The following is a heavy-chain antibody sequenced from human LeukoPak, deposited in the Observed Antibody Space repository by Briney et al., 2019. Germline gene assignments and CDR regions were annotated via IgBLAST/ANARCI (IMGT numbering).Heavy chain of an antibody. V-gene: IGHV4-59*01. Sequence: SETLSLTCTVSGGSISSYYWSWIRQPPGKGLEWIGYIYYSGSTNYNPSLKSRVTISVDTSKNQFSLKLSSVTAADTAVYYCARDGSGYGRSFDYWGQGTLVTVSS. CDR1: GGSISSYY. J-gene: IGHJ4*02. CDR3: ARDGSGYGRSFDY. D-gene: IGHD5-12*01. CDR2: IYYSGST.